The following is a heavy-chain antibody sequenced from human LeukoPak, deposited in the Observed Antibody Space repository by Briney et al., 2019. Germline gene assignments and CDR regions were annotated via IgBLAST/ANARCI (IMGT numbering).Heavy chain of an antibody. J-gene: IGHJ4*02. V-gene: IGHV4-39*07. CDR3: ARKQWVPYYFDY. CDR2: IYYSGST. Sequence: SETLSLTCTVSGGSISSSSYYWGCIRQPPGKGLEWIGSIYYSGSTYYNPSLKSRVTISVDTSKNQFSLKPSSVTAADTAVYYCARKQWVPYYFDYWGQGTLVTVSS. CDR1: GGSISSSSYY. D-gene: IGHD2-8*01.